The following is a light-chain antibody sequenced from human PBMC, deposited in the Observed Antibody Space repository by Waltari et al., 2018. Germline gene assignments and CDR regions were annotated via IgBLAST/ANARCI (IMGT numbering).Light chain of an antibody. J-gene: IGLJ2*01. V-gene: IGLV1-40*01. Sequence: QSVLTQPPSVSGAPGQTVTISRPGSSSNIGAGYDVHWYQQLPGTAPKLLIFGNTNRPSGVPDRFSGSKSGTSASLAITGLQAEDEADYYCQSYDSSLSGSKVFGGGTKLTVL. CDR3: QSYDSSLSGSKV. CDR2: GNT. CDR1: SSNIGAGYD.